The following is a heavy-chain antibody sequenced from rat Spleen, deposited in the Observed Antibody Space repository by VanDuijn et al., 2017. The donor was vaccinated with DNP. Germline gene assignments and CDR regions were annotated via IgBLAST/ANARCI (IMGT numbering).Heavy chain of an antibody. CDR3: TSIRN. CDR2: IWSGGST. Sequence: QVQLKESGPGLVQPSQTLSLTCTVSGFSLTSNSVSWVRQPPGKGLDWMGTIWSGGSTDYNSALKSRLSISRDTSKSQVFLKMNSLQIEDTAIYFCTSIRNWSQGTLVTVSS. CDR1: GFSLTSNS. J-gene: IGHJ3*01. V-gene: IGHV2-1*01. D-gene: IGHD1-10*01.